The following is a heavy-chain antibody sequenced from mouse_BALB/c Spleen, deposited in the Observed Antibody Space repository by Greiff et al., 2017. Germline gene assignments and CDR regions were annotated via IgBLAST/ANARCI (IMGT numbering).Heavy chain of an antibody. CDR1: GFSFTSYG. CDR3: ARGEVRRRYAMDY. CDR2: IWAGGST. J-gene: IGHJ4*01. V-gene: IGHV2-9*02. D-gene: IGHD2-14*01. Sequence: VQLQQSGPGLVAPSQSLSITCTVSGFSFTSYGVHWVRQPPGKGLEWLGVIWAGGSTNYNSALMSRLSISKDNSTSQVFLKMNSLQTDDTAMYYCARGEVRRRYAMDYWGQGTSVTVSS.